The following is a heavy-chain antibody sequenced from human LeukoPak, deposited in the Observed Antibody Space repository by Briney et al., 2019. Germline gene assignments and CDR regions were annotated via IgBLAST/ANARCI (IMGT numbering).Heavy chain of an antibody. J-gene: IGHJ4*02. CDR2: ICPGDSDT. CDR3: ARQQGKVPIFGVPDY. Sequence: GESLKISCKGSGYSFTSYWIGWVRQMPGKGLEGMGIICPGDSDTRYSPSFQGQVTISADKSISTAYLQWSSLKASDTAMYYCARQQGKVPIFGVPDYWGQGTLVTVSS. CDR1: GYSFTSYW. V-gene: IGHV5-51*01. D-gene: IGHD3-3*01.